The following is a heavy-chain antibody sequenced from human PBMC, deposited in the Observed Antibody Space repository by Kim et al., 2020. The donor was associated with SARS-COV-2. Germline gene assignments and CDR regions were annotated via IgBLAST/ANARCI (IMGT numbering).Heavy chain of an antibody. Sequence: AQKFQVRVTITADESTSTAYIDLSSLRAEDTAVYYCARAPGYSIDDAFDIWGQGTMGTVSS. D-gene: IGHD6-13*01. J-gene: IGHJ3*02. CDR3: ARAPGYSIDDAFDI. V-gene: IGHV1-69*01.